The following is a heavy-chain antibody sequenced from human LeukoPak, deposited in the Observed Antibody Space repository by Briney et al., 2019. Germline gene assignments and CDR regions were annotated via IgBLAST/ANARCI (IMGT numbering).Heavy chain of an antibody. CDR3: AKEIQLWAFDYFDY. V-gene: IGHV3-9*01. J-gene: IGHJ4*02. CDR1: GFTFDDYA. Sequence: GGSLRLSCAASGFTFDDYAMHWVRQAPGKGLEWVSGISWNSGSIGYADSVKGRFTISRDNAKNSLYLQMNSLRAEDTAVYYCAKEIQLWAFDYFDYWGQGTLVTVSS. CDR2: ISWNSGSI. D-gene: IGHD5-18*01.